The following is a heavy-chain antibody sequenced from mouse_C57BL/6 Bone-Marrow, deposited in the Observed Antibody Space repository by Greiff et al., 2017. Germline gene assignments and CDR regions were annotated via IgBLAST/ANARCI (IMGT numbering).Heavy chain of an antibody. CDR3: PMRKGFDY. V-gene: IGHV14-4*01. CDR2: IDPENGDT. CDR1: GFNIKDDY. Sequence: VQLQQSGAELVRPGASVKLSCTASGFNIKDDYMHWVKQRPEQGLEWIGWIDPENGDTEYASKFQGKATITADTSSNTAYLQLSSLTSEDTAVYYCPMRKGFDYWGQGTTLTVSS. J-gene: IGHJ2*01.